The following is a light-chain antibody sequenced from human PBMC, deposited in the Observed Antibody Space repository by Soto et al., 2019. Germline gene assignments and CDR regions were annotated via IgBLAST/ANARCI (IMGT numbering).Light chain of an antibody. J-gene: IGKJ1*01. Sequence: EIGLSQSPCALSLSTGERATLSCRASQSVSSSYLAWYQQKPGQAPRLLIYGASSRATGIPDRFSGSGSGTDFTLTISRLEPEDFAVYYCQQYGSSRTFAQGTKV. CDR2: GAS. CDR3: QQYGSSRT. CDR1: QSVSSSY. V-gene: IGKV3-20*01.